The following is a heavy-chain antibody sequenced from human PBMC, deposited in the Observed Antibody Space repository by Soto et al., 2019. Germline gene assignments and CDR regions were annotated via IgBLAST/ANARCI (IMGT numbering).Heavy chain of an antibody. V-gene: IGHV3-23*01. CDR3: AKKVNSGPGSQYFDY. J-gene: IGHJ4*02. CDR1: GFTFSSYS. CDR2: FRTGGDDGTT. D-gene: IGHD3-10*01. Sequence: GGSLRLSCAASGFTFSSYSMSWVRQAPGKGLEWVSGFRTGGDDGTTYYADSVEGRFTISRDNSKNTLFLQMNSLRAEDTAIYYCAKKVNSGPGSQYFDYWGQGTLVTVS.